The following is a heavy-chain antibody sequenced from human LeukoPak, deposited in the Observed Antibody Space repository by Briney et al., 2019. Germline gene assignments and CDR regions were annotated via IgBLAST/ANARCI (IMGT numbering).Heavy chain of an antibody. CDR2: IYSSGNT. CDR1: GFIVSSNY. D-gene: IGHD1-26*01. V-gene: IGHV3-66*03. J-gene: IGHJ4*02. CDR3: ARDSGNYRYDNFDY. Sequence: GGSLRLSCAASGFIVSSNYMSWVRQAPGKGLEWVSVIYSSGNTYYADSGKGRFTISRDNSKNTLYLQMNSLRAEDTALYYCARDSGNYRYDNFDYWGQGTLVTVSS.